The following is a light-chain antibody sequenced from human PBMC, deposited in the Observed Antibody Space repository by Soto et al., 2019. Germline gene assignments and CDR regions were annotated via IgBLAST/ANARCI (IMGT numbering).Light chain of an antibody. CDR1: QTISSW. J-gene: IGKJ1*01. Sequence: DIQMTQYPSTLSGSVGDRVTITCRACQTISSWLAWYQQKPGKAPKLLIYKASTLKSGVPSRFSGSGSGTEFTLTISSLQPDDFATYYCQHYNSYSEAFGQGTKVDI. V-gene: IGKV1-5*03. CDR2: KAS. CDR3: QHYNSYSEA.